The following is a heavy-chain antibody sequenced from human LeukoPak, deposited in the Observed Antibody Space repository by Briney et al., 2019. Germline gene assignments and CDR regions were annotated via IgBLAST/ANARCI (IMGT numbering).Heavy chain of an antibody. V-gene: IGHV3-66*01. Sequence: GGSLRLSCAGSGLTVTSKYMNWVRQAPGKGLEWVSVIYSGGSTYYADSVKGRFTISRDNSKNTVYLQMNSLRAEDTAVYYCAGVTPYYFDYWGQGTLVTVSS. D-gene: IGHD5-18*01. CDR1: GLTVTSKY. CDR2: IYSGGST. J-gene: IGHJ4*02. CDR3: AGVTPYYFDY.